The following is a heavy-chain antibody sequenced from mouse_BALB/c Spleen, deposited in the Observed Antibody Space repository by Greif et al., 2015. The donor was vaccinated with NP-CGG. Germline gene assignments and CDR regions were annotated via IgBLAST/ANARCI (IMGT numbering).Heavy chain of an antibody. CDR3: ARLYGSSPYYAMDY. D-gene: IGHD1-1*01. V-gene: IGHV1S81*02. Sequence: VQLQQSGAELVRPGASVKLSCKASGYTFTSYWMHWVKQRPGQGLEWIGEINPSNGRTNYNEKFKSKATLTVDKSSSTAYMQLSSLTSEDSAVHYCARLYGSSPYYAMDYWGQGTSVTVSS. J-gene: IGHJ4*01. CDR2: INPSNGRT. CDR1: GYTFTSYW.